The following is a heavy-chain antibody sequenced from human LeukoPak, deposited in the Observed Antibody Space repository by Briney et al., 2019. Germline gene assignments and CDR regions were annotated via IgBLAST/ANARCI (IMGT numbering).Heavy chain of an antibody. V-gene: IGHV4-4*07. J-gene: IGHJ6*03. CDR1: GGSISSYY. CDR2: IYTSGST. Sequence: SETLSLTCTVSGGSISSYYWSWIRQPAGKGLEWIRRIYTSGSTNYNPSLKSRVTMSVDTSKNQFSLKLSSVTAADTAVYYCARDRRYYYDSSGYFYYYYYYYYMDVWGKGTTVTVSS. D-gene: IGHD3-22*01. CDR3: ARDRRYYYDSSGYFYYYYYYYYMDV.